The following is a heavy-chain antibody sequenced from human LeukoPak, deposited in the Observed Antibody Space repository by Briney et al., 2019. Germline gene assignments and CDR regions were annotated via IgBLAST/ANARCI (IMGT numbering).Heavy chain of an antibody. CDR2: ISGSGSHT. J-gene: IGHJ4*02. CDR3: AKDRGIAAAGTPHDY. Sequence: GGSLRLSCAASGFTFNSYAMNWVRQAPGKGLEWVSSISGSGSHTYYADSVQGRFTISRDNSKTTLYLQMNSLRAEDTAVYYCAKDRGIAAAGTPHDYWGQGTLVTVSS. V-gene: IGHV3-23*01. D-gene: IGHD6-13*01. CDR1: GFTFNSYA.